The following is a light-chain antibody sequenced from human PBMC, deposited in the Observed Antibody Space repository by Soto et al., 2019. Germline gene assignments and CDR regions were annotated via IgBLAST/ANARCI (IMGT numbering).Light chain of an antibody. J-gene: IGKJ1*01. CDR3: QQSGDTPPWT. Sequence: DIQMTQSPSTLSGSVGDRVTITCRASQTISSWLAWYQQKPGQAPKLLISAASSLQSGVPSRFSGSGSGTDFTLTISSLQPEDFATYYCQQSGDTPPWTFGQGTKVDIK. V-gene: IGKV1-39*01. CDR2: AAS. CDR1: QTISSW.